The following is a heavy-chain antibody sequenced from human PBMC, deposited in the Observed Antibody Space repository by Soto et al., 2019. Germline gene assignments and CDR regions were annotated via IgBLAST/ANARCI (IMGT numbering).Heavy chain of an antibody. CDR2: IIPIFATV. J-gene: IGHJ4*02. V-gene: IGHV1-69*01. CDR1: GGSFSSNP. Sequence: QVQLVQSGSEVKKPGSSVKVSCKASGGSFSSNPISWVRQAPGQGLEWMAGIIPIFATVHYAQKFQGGVTITADESTSTAYMELTSLISEDTAVYFCARGGRGYSSAPRYYFDYWGQGTLVTVSS. D-gene: IGHD5-18*01. CDR3: ARGGRGYSSAPRYYFDY.